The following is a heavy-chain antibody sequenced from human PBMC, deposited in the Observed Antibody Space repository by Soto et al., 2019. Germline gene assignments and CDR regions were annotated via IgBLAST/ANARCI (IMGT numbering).Heavy chain of an antibody. J-gene: IGHJ4*02. CDR3: ARGEAYYFDY. V-gene: IGHV1-46*01. CDR2: LRPSGGTT. D-gene: IGHD3-16*01. CDR1: GYTFTNYY. Sequence: ASVKVSCKTSGYTFTNYYIHWLRQAPGQGLEWMGILRPSGGTTDYAHKFKGRVTMTRDPSTSTVYVELSSLRSEDTALYYCARGEAYYFDYWGRGTLVTVSS.